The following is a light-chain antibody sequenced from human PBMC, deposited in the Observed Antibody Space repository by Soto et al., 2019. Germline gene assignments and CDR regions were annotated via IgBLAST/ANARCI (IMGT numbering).Light chain of an antibody. CDR3: LLYYGGVWV. Sequence: QTVVTQEPSLTVSPGGTVTLTYASSTGAVTSGYSPNWFQQKPGQAPRALIHGTSNKHSWTPARFSGPLLGGKAALTLSGVQPEDEAEYYCLLYYGGVWVFGGGTQLTVL. CDR1: TGAVTSGYS. V-gene: IGLV7-43*01. J-gene: IGLJ3*02. CDR2: GTS.